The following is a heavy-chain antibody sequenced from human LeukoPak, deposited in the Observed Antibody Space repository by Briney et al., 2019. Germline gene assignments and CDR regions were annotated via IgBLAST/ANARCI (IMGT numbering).Heavy chain of an antibody. CDR2: ISSSSSYI. CDR3: ARDRYSGSYSGMDV. V-gene: IGHV3-21*01. CDR1: GYTFSSYS. Sequence: PGGSLRLSCAASGYTFSSYSMNWVRQAPGKGLEWVSSISSSSSYIYYADSVKGRFTISRDNAKNSLYLQMNSLRAEDTAVYYCARDRYSGSYSGMDVWGQGTTVTVSS. J-gene: IGHJ6*02. D-gene: IGHD1-26*01.